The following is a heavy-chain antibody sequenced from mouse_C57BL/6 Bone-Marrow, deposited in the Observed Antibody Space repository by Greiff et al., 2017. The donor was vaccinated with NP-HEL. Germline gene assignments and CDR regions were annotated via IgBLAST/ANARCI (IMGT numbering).Heavy chain of an antibody. D-gene: IGHD2-5*01. CDR3: TTYSKRFAD. Sequence: EVQLQQSGAELVRPGASVKLSCTASGFNIKDDYMHWVKQRPEQGLEWIGWIDPENGDTEYASKFQGKATITADTSSNTAYLQLSSLTSEDTAVYYCTTYSKRFADWGQGTLVTVSA. V-gene: IGHV14-4*01. CDR2: IDPENGDT. J-gene: IGHJ3*01. CDR1: GFNIKDDY.